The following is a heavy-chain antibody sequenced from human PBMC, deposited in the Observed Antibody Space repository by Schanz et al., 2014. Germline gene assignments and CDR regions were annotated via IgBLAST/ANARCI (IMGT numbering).Heavy chain of an antibody. CDR1: GFTFSDAW. V-gene: IGHV3-15*01. J-gene: IGHJ4*02. CDR3: TTYCDGGCAIDN. CDR2: IKSKTDGGTT. D-gene: IGHD6-19*01. Sequence: EVQLLESGGGLVQPGGSLRLSCAASGFTFSDAWMTWVRQAPGKGLEWVGRIKSKTDGGTTDYAAPVKGRFTISRDDSKNTLFLQMNSLNTEDTAVYYCTTYCDGGCAIDNWGQGALVTVSS.